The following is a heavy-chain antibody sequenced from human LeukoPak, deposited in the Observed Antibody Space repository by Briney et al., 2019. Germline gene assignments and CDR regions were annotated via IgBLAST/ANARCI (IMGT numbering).Heavy chain of an antibody. CDR1: GFTFSSYW. J-gene: IGHJ5*01. CDR3: ARDNYYGSGSYNFFDP. D-gene: IGHD3-10*01. V-gene: IGHV3-21*01. Sequence: GGSLRLSCAASGFTFSSYWMSWVRQAPGKGLEWVSSITRRSRYIYYADSVKGRFTISRDNAKNSLYLQMNSLRAEDTAVYYCARDNYYGSGSYNFFDPWGQGTLVTVSS. CDR2: ITRRSRYI.